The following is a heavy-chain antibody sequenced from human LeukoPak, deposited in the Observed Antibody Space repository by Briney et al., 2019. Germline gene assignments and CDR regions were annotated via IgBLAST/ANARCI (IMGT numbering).Heavy chain of an antibody. V-gene: IGHV4-59*12. CDR2: IYYSGST. CDR3: ARDSCGGDCYRADWYFDL. CDR1: GGSISSYY. J-gene: IGHJ2*01. Sequence: SETLSLTCTVSGGSISSYYWSWIRQPPGKGLEWIGYIYYSGSTNYNPSLKSRVTISVDTSKNQFSLKLSSVTAADTAVYYCARDSCGGDCYRADWYFDLWGRGTLVTVSS. D-gene: IGHD2-21*01.